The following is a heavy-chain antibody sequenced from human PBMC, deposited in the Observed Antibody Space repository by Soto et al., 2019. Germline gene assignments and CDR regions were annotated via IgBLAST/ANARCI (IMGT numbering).Heavy chain of an antibody. V-gene: IGHV3-21*01. CDR1: GFTFSSYS. J-gene: IGHJ6*04. D-gene: IGHD2-2*01. CDR2: ISSSSSYI. CDR3: ARDGGGSTCLV. Sequence: GESLKISCAASGFTFSSYSMNWVRQAPGKGLEWVSSISSSSSYIYYADSVKGRFTISRDNAKNSLYLQMNSLRAEDTAVYYCARDGGGSTCLVWGKGTTVTVSS.